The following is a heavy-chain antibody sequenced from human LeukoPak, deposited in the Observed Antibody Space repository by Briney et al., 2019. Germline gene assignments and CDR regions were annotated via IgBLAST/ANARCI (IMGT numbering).Heavy chain of an antibody. J-gene: IGHJ2*01. Sequence: GGSLRPSCAASGFTSSTYSMNWVRQAPGKGLEWVSSISSSITYIYHADSVKGRFTISRDNAKNSLYLQMNSLRGEATAVYCCARVTVTGTYWYFDLWGGGTLVTVSS. D-gene: IGHD4-17*01. V-gene: IGHV3-21*01. CDR1: GFTSSTYS. CDR3: ARVTVTGTYWYFDL. CDR2: ISSSITYI.